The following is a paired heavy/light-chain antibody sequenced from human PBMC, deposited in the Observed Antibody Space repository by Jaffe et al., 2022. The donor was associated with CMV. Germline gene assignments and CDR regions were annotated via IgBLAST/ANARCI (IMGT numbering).Light chain of an antibody. CDR2: SAS. CDR1: QSVSSSY. V-gene: IGKV3-20*01. CDR3: QQYGSSPFT. Sequence: EILLTQSPGTLSLSPGERATLSCRASQSVSSSYLAWYQQKPGQAPRLLIFSASSRATGIPDRFSGSGSGTDFTLTISRLEPEDFAVYYCQQYGSSPFTFGPGTKVDIK. J-gene: IGKJ3*01.
Heavy chain of an antibody. CDR3: AKDLTNCPGTTCYSLPWGARDRHFYHYYGMDV. V-gene: IGHV3-30*18. CDR1: GFTFSNSG. CDR2: ISFDGSNK. Sequence: QVQLVESGGGVVQPGRSLRLSCAASGFTFSNSGMHWVRQAPGKGLEWVAVISFDGSNKYYADSVKGRFTISRDNSRNSLNLQMNSLSAEDTAVYYCAKDLTNCPGTTCYSLPWGARDRHFYHYYGMDVWGQGTTVTVSS. D-gene: IGHD2-2*01. J-gene: IGHJ6*02.